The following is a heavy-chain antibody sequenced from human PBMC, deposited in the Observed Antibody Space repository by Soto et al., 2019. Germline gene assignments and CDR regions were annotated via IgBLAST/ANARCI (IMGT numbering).Heavy chain of an antibody. D-gene: IGHD6-13*01. CDR2: IYHSGST. V-gene: IGHV4-38-2*02. CDR1: GYSISSGYY. J-gene: IGHJ4*02. Sequence: ETLSLTCAVSGYSISSGYYWGWIRQPPGKGLEWIGSIYHSGSTYYNPSLKSRVTISVDTSKNQFSLKLSSVTAADTAVYYCARDPGQQPFDYWGQGTLVTVSS. CDR3: ARDPGQQPFDY.